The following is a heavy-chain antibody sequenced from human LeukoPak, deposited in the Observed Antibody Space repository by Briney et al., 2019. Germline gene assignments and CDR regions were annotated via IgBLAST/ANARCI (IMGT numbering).Heavy chain of an antibody. CDR1: GYTFSSYY. Sequence: GASVKVSCKASGYTFSSYYMNWVRQAPGQGLEWMGIIRPSGGSTSYAQKFQGRVTMTRDTSTSTVYMELSSLRSEDAAVYYCARDLGGYDSAGFDYWGQGTLVTVSS. J-gene: IGHJ4*02. CDR2: IRPSGGST. D-gene: IGHD5-12*01. V-gene: IGHV1-46*01. CDR3: ARDLGGYDSAGFDY.